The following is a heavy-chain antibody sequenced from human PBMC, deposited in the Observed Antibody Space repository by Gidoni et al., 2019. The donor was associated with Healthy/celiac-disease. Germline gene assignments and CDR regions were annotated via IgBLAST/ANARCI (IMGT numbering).Heavy chain of an antibody. CDR1: GGSFSGYY. V-gene: IGHV4-34*01. CDR3: ARIPSYYYDSSGIYYFDY. J-gene: IGHJ4*02. CDR2: INHGGST. D-gene: IGHD3-22*01. Sequence: QVQLQQWGAGLLKPSETLSLTCAVYGGSFSGYYWSWIRQPPGKGLEWIGEINHGGSTNYNPSLKSRVTISVDTSKNQFSLKLSSVTAADTAVYYCARIPSYYYDSSGIYYFDYWGQGTLVTVSS.